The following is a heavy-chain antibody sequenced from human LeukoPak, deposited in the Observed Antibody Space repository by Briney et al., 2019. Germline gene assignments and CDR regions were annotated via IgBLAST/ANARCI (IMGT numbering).Heavy chain of an antibody. CDR2: IHYSGST. CDR3: AGSYSSSWYWRGGYWFDP. CDR1: GGSISGSSYY. Sequence: SETLSLTCTVSGGSISGSSYYWGWLRQPPGKGLEWIVSIHYSGSTNYNPSLKSRVTISVDTSKNQFSLKLSSVTAADTAVYYCAGSYSSSWYWRGGYWFDPWGQGTLVTVSS. D-gene: IGHD6-13*01. J-gene: IGHJ5*02. V-gene: IGHV4-39*07.